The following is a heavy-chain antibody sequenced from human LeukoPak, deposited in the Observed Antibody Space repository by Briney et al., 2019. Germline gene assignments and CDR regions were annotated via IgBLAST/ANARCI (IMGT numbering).Heavy chain of an antibody. Sequence: SETLSLTCAVYGGSFSGYYWSWIRQPPGKGLEWIGYIYYSGSTNYNPSLKSRVTISVDTSKNQFSLKLSSVTAADTAVYYCARHDYDSSGYYPLYYWGQGTLVTVSS. J-gene: IGHJ4*02. D-gene: IGHD3-22*01. V-gene: IGHV4-59*08. CDR3: ARHDYDSSGYYPLYY. CDR1: GGSFSGYY. CDR2: IYYSGST.